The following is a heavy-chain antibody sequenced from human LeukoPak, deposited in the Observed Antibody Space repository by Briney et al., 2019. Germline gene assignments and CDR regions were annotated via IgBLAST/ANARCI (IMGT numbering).Heavy chain of an antibody. CDR1: GFVFSGYE. Sequence: GGSLRLSCAASGFVFSGYEMNWVRQAPGKGLEWITSISTTGRTLNYADSVRGRFTISRDNAKNSLYLQMNSLSAEDTAVYYCARGDDYGDSLVAYWGQGTLVTVSS. CDR3: ARGDDYGDSLVAY. CDR2: ISTTGRTL. D-gene: IGHD4-17*01. V-gene: IGHV3-48*03. J-gene: IGHJ4*02.